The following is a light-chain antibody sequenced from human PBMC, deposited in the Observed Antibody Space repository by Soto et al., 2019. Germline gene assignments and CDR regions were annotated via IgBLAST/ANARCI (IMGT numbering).Light chain of an antibody. CDR2: WAS. V-gene: IGKV4-1*01. CDR1: QPVLNSSNTKNY. Sequence: DIVMTQSPDSLAVSLGERATINCKSSQPVLNSSNTKNYLDWYQQKPGQPPQLLIYWASTRESGVPDRFSGSGAETDFTLTISSLPAEDVAVYSCQQFHVSPWTFGQGTKVDIK. J-gene: IGKJ1*01. CDR3: QQFHVSPWT.